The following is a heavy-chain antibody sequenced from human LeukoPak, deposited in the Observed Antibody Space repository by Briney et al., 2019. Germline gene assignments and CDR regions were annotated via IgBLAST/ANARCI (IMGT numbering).Heavy chain of an antibody. J-gene: IGHJ4*02. V-gene: IGHV3-23*01. CDR3: AKSWELLNFDY. D-gene: IGHD1-26*01. CDR2: ITGSGDGT. Sequence: GGSLRLSCAASGFTFSSYGMTWVRQAPGKGLEWVSSITGSGDGTYYADSVKGRFTMSRDNSKKTVYLQMNSLRAEDTAIYYCAKSWELLNFDYRGQGTLVTVSS. CDR1: GFTFSSYG.